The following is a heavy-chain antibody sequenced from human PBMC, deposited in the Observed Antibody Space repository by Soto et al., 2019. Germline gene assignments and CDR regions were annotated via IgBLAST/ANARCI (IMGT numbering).Heavy chain of an antibody. J-gene: IGHJ4*02. CDR1: GFTFSDYE. CDR3: ARGGQRGDDILTGMCDY. CDR2: ISSRSDAI. D-gene: IGHD3-9*01. V-gene: IGHV3-48*03. Sequence: PGGSLRLSCTASGFTFSDYEMTWVRQAPGKGLEWVSYISSRSDAIYYSDSVEGRFTISRDNAENSLYLQMNSLRAEDTAVYYCARGGQRGDDILTGMCDYWGQGTLVTVSS.